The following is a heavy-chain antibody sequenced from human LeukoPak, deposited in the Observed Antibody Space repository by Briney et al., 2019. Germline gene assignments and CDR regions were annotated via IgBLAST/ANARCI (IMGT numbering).Heavy chain of an antibody. J-gene: IGHJ4*02. D-gene: IGHD2-2*01. CDR2: ISGSGGST. CDR3: AKGSIVVVPAAISSEY. CDR1: GFTFSSYA. V-gene: IGHV3-23*01. Sequence: GGSLRLSCAASGFTFSSYAMSWVRQAPGKGLEWVSAISGSGGSTYYADSVKGRFTLSRDNSKNTLYLQMNSLRAEDTAVYYCAKGSIVVVPAAISSEYWGQGTLVTVSS.